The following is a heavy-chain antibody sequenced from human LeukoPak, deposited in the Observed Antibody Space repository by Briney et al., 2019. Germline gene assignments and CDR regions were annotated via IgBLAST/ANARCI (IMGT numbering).Heavy chain of an antibody. V-gene: IGHV3-23*01. J-gene: IGHJ4*02. CDR3: AKTHSSSWHPLDF. CDR1: GFTFSSYT. CDR2: IVGDGGST. Sequence: GSLRLSCAASGFTFSSYTMNWVRQAPGKGLEWVSAIVGDGGSTYYADSVKGRFTISRDNSNNTLYLQMNNLRAEDTAVYYCAKTHSSSWHPLDFWGQGTLVTASS. D-gene: IGHD6-13*01.